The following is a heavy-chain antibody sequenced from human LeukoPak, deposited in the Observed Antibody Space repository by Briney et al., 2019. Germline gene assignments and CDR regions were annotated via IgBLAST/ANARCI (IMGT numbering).Heavy chain of an antibody. Sequence: SETLSLTCAVYGGSFSNYYWSWIRQPPGRGLEWFGEINDSGRTNYNPSLMSRVTVSVDTSKNQFSLRLTSVTATDTAVYYCARRWNYGRNYYIDVWGNGPTVRVSS. CDR1: GGSFSNYY. CDR2: INDSGRT. V-gene: IGHV4-34*01. D-gene: IGHD1-7*01. J-gene: IGHJ6*03. CDR3: ARRWNYGRNYYIDV.